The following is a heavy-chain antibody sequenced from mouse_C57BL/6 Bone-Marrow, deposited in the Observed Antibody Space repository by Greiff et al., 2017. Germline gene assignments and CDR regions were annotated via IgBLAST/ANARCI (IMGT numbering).Heavy chain of an antibody. V-gene: IGHV1-26*01. CDR3: ARSSNWAYYFDY. J-gene: IGHJ2*01. D-gene: IGHD4-1*01. Sequence: VQLQQSGPELVKPGASVKISCKASGYTFTDYYMNWVKQSHGKSLEWIGDINPNNGGTSYNQKFKGKATLTVDKSSSTAYMELRSLTSEDSAVYYCARSSNWAYYFDYGGQGTTLTVSS. CDR2: INPNNGGT. CDR1: GYTFTDYY.